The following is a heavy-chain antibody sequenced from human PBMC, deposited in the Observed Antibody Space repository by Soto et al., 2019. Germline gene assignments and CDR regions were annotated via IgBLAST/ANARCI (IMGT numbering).Heavy chain of an antibody. V-gene: IGHV1-18*04. CDR3: ARTPRGYYYDSSGVYYFDY. CDR1: GYTFTSYG. Sequence: GSVKVSCKASGYTFTSYGISCVLRSALRWREWMGWISAYNGNTNYAQKLQGRVTMTTDTSTSTAYMELRSLRSDDTAVYYCARTPRGYYYDSSGVYYFDYWGQGTLVTVSS. D-gene: IGHD3-22*01. J-gene: IGHJ4*02. CDR2: ISAYNGNT.